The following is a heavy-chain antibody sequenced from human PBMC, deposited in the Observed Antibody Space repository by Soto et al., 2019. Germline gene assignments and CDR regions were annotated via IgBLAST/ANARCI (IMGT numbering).Heavy chain of an antibody. CDR2: IYYSGST. CDR1: GGSISGDY. CDR3: ARVYVWGSYRYPPYGMDV. J-gene: IGHJ6*02. Sequence: SETRSLTCTVSGGSISGDYWSWIRQPPGRGLGWIGYIYYSGSTNYNPSLKSRVTISVDKSKNQFSLKLSSVTAADTAVYYCARVYVWGSYRYPPYGMDVWGQGTTVT. V-gene: IGHV4-59*01. D-gene: IGHD3-16*02.